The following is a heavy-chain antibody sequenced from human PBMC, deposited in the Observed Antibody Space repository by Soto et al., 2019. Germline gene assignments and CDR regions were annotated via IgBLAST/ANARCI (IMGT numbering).Heavy chain of an antibody. V-gene: IGHV3-30*03. CDR2: MSYDGSNE. CDR1: GFAFSSYS. CDR3: ARHPLTDSSSWYWFDP. J-gene: IGHJ5*02. D-gene: IGHD6-13*01. Sequence: GGSLRLSCAASGFAFSSYSMHWVRQAPGKGLEWVATMSYDGSNEYYADSVKGRFIISRDNSENTLHLQMNSLRVEDTAVYYCARHPLTDSSSWYWFDPWGQGTLVTVSS.